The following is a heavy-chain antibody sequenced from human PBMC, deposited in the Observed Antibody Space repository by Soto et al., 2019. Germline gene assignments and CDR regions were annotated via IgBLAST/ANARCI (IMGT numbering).Heavy chain of an antibody. CDR1: GYTFTNYG. CDR2: IGAYNGNT. D-gene: IGHD6-6*01. V-gene: IGHV1-18*01. Sequence: ASVKVSCKSSGYTFTNYGITWVRQAPGQGLEWMGWIGAYNGNTHYTERLQGRVTMTTDTSTSTAYMELRGLRSDDSAVYYCERVRQLVGYFYSSLDVWGNGTTVTVSS. J-gene: IGHJ6*03. CDR3: ERVRQLVGYFYSSLDV.